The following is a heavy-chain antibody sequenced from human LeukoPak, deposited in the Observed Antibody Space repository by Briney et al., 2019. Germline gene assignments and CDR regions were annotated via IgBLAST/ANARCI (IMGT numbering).Heavy chain of an antibody. D-gene: IGHD3-22*01. CDR2: IYYSGST. CDR1: GGSISSSSYY. Sequence: SVTLSLTCTVSGGSISSSSYYWGWIRQPPGKGLEWIGSIYYSGSTYYNPSLKSRVTISVDTSKNQFSLKLSSVTAADTAVYYCARRGRENYYDSSGSAGYWGQGTLVTVSS. V-gene: IGHV4-39*01. CDR3: ARRGRENYYDSSGSAGY. J-gene: IGHJ4*02.